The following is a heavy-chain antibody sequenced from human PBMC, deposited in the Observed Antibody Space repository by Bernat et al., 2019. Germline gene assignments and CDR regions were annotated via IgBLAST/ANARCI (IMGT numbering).Heavy chain of an antibody. D-gene: IGHD2-15*01. CDR2: IKSKTDGGTT. CDR1: GFTFSNAW. J-gene: IGHJ4*02. Sequence: EVQLVESGGGLVKPGGSLRLSCAASGFTFSNAWMNWVRQAPGKGLEWVGRIKSKTDGGTTDYAAPVKGRFTISRDDSKNTLYLQMNSLKTEDTAVYYCTTDSKGWEPLTPLDYWGQGTLVTVSS. V-gene: IGHV3-15*07. CDR3: TTDSKGWEPLTPLDY.